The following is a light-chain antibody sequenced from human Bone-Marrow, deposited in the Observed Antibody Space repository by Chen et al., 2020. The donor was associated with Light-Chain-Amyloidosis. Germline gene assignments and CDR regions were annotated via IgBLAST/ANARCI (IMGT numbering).Light chain of an antibody. CDR3: QQYGTSPLT. J-gene: IGKJ4*01. CDR1: QTISSNY. Sequence: EIELTQYPGTLSSSPGEGANLSCRASQTISSNYLTWYQQKFGQAPRLLIYGSSSRATGIPDRFTGSGSGTDFTLTSNRLEPEDFAMYYCQQYGTSPLTFGGGTKVEIK. V-gene: IGKV3-20*01. CDR2: GSS.